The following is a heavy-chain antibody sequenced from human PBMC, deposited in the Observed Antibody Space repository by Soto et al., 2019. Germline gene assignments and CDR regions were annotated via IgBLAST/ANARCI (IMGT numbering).Heavy chain of an antibody. CDR2: INPSGGYT. D-gene: IGHD5-12*01. CDR3: AREGVAPYYYCGMDV. J-gene: IGHJ6*02. V-gene: IGHV1-46*01. CDR1: GYTFSSYY. Sequence: ASVKVSCKASGYTFSSYYMNWVRQAPGQGLEWLGIINPSGGYTTYAQRFLGRVTMTSDTSTSTVHMELGSLTSDDTAVYYCAREGVAPYYYCGMDVWGQGTPVTVSS.